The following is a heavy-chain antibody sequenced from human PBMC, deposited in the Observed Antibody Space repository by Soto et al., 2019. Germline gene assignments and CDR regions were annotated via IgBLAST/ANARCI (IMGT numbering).Heavy chain of an antibody. J-gene: IGHJ4*02. CDR3: ASHFAYFDF. CDR1: GVSFKRGSYS. Sequence: VQLQESGPGLVKPSETLSLTCTVSGVSFKRGSYSWSWIRQPPGNALEWIGYVYHTGRTSYNPSLKSRVSKSMDTSKNQFSLNMDSVTAADTAVYFCASHFAYFDFWVQRTLVTVSS. CDR2: VYHTGRT. V-gene: IGHV4-61*01. D-gene: IGHD3-3*02.